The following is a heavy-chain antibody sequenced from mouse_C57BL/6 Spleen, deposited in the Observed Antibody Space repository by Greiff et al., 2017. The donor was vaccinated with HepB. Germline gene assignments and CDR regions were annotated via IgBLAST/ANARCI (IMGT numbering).Heavy chain of an antibody. D-gene: IGHD4-1*02. CDR2: ISDGGSYT. Sequence: EVMLVESGGGLVKPGGSLKLSCAASGFTFSSYAMSWVRQTPEKRLEWVATISDGGSYTYYPDNVKGRFPISRDNAKNNLYLQMSHLKSEDTAMYYCARDTNWADWYFDVWGTGTTVTVSS. CDR1: GFTFSSYA. J-gene: IGHJ1*03. V-gene: IGHV5-4*01. CDR3: ARDTNWADWYFDV.